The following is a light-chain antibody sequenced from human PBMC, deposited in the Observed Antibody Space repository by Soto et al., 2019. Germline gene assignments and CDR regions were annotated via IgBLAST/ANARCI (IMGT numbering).Light chain of an antibody. CDR1: SSDIGAYNY. V-gene: IGLV2-14*01. CDR3: FSHRSGDSHV. CDR2: GVT. J-gene: IGLJ1*01. Sequence: ALTQPASVSGSPGQSITISCTGTSSDIGAYNYVSWYQQYPGKAPKLMIYGVTNRPSGVSNRFSGSKTGNTASLTISGLQAEDEADYYCFSHRSGDSHVFGTGTKSPS.